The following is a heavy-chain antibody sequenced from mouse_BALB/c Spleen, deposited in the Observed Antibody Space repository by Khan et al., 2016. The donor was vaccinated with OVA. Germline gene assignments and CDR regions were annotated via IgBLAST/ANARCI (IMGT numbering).Heavy chain of an antibody. V-gene: IGHV1-4*01. D-gene: IGHD2-14*01. Sequence: VQLQQSGAELARPGASVKMSCKASGYTFTSHTMHWVNQRPGQGLEWLGYINPSSGYTQYNQPFHDPAALPADISSSPAYLQLSILTSEDSAVYYCARRTTEYALDYWGQGTSVTVSS. J-gene: IGHJ4*01. CDR3: ARRTTEYALDY. CDR2: INPSSGYT. CDR1: GYTFTSHT.